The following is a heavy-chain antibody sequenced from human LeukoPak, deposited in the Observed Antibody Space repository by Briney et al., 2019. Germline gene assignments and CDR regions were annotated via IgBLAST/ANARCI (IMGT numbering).Heavy chain of an antibody. Sequence: PGGSLRLSCAASGFTFSSYGMHWVRQAPGKGLEWVAVIWYDGSNKYCADSVKGRFTISRDNSKNTLYLQMNSLRAEDTAVYYCARDGGYCSGGSCYYYYGMDVWGQGTTVTVSS. J-gene: IGHJ6*02. CDR1: GFTFSSYG. CDR2: IWYDGSNK. V-gene: IGHV3-33*01. D-gene: IGHD2-15*01. CDR3: ARDGGYCSGGSCYYYYGMDV.